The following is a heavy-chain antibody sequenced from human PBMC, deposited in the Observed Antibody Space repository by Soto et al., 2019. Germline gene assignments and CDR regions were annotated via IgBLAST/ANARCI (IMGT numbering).Heavy chain of an antibody. CDR3: ARDQDSLSGWSSDFWSGYFHV. D-gene: IGHD3-3*01. Sequence: GGSLRLSCAASGFTFSSYGMHWVRQAPGKGLEWVAVIWYDGSNKYYADSVKGRFTISRDNSKNTLYLQMNSLRAEDTAVYYCARDQDSLSGWSSDFWSGYFHVWAQGTTVTVSS. CDR1: GFTFSSYG. CDR2: IWYDGSNK. V-gene: IGHV3-33*01. J-gene: IGHJ6*02.